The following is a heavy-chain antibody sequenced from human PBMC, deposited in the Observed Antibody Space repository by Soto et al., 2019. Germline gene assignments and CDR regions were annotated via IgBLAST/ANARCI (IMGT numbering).Heavy chain of an antibody. Sequence: QVQLQQWGAGLLKPSETLSLTCAVYGWSFSGYYWSWIRQPPGKGLEWIGEISHSGSTNYNPSLNSGVTISVDTSKNQFSRKLRSVTAADTAVYYCADLGYCSGGSCYFGYWGQGTLVTVSS. V-gene: IGHV4-34*01. J-gene: IGHJ4*02. D-gene: IGHD2-15*01. CDR2: ISHSGST. CDR3: ADLGYCSGGSCYFGY. CDR1: GWSFSGYY.